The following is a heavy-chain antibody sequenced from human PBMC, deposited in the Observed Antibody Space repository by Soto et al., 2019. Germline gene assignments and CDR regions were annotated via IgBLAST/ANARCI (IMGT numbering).Heavy chain of an antibody. Sequence: PGGSLRLSCAASGFTFSSYWMHWVRQAPGKGLVWVSRINSDGSSTSYADSVKGRFTISRDNAKNTLYLQMNSLRAEDTAVYYCARATNYDFWSGYYLDYWGQGTLVTVSS. CDR2: INSDGSST. V-gene: IGHV3-74*01. D-gene: IGHD3-3*01. CDR3: ARATNYDFWSGYYLDY. J-gene: IGHJ4*02. CDR1: GFTFSSYW.